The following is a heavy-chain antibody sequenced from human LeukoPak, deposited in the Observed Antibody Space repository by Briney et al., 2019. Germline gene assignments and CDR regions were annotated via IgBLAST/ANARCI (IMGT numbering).Heavy chain of an antibody. CDR3: ASDRSVQDAFDI. CDR1: GGTFSSYA. D-gene: IGHD1-1*01. V-gene: IGHV1-69*04. CDR2: IIPIFGIA. J-gene: IGHJ3*02. Sequence: GASVKVSCKASGGTFSSYAISWVRQAPGQGLEWMGRIIPIFGIANYAQKFQGRVTITADKSTSTAYMELSSLRSEDTAVYYCASDRSVQDAFDIWGQGTTVTVSS.